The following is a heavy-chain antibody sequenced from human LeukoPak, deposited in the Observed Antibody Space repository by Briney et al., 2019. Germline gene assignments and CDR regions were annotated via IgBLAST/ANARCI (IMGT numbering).Heavy chain of an antibody. CDR3: ARDHLYSSGLVDY. CDR2: ISSSSSYI. J-gene: IGHJ4*02. D-gene: IGHD6-19*01. Sequence: GGSLRLSCAASGFTFSSYSMNWVRQAPGKGLEWVSSISSSSSYIYYADSVKGRFTISRDNAKNSLYLQMNSLRAEDTAVYYCARDHLYSSGLVDYWGQGTLVTVSS. CDR1: GFTFSSYS. V-gene: IGHV3-21*04.